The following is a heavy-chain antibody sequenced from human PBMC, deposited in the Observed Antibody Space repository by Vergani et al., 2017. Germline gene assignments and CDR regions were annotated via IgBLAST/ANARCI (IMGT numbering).Heavy chain of an antibody. Sequence: QVQLVQSGAEVKKPGASVKVSCKASGYTFTSYGISWVRQAPGQGLEWMDWFSTYNGNTNDAQKLQGRVTMTTDTSTSTAYMELRSLGSDDTAVYYCARISLRRIREYYFDYWGQGTLVTVSS. D-gene: IGHD3-10*01. CDR1: GYTFTSYG. V-gene: IGHV1-18*01. J-gene: IGHJ4*02. CDR2: FSTYNGNT. CDR3: ARISLRRIREYYFDY.